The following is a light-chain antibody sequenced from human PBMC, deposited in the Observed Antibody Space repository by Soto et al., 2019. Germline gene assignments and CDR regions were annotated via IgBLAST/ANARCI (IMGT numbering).Light chain of an antibody. CDR1: SSNIGAGYD. J-gene: IGLJ1*01. CDR2: GNS. CDR3: QSYDSSLSGFYV. Sequence: HSVLTKPPSVSGVPGQRVTISCTGSSSNIGAGYDVHWYQQLPGTAPKLLIYGNSNRPSGVPDRFSGSKSGTSASLAITGLQAEDEADYYCQSYDSSLSGFYVFGTGTKVTVL. V-gene: IGLV1-40*01.